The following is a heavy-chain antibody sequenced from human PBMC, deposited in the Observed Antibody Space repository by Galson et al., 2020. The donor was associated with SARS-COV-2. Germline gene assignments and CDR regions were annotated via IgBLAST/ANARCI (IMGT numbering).Heavy chain of an antibody. CDR2: IYYSGST. J-gene: IGHJ5*02. CDR3: ARAVRGVIIKGFDWFDP. CDR1: GGSISSGGYY. V-gene: IGHV4-31*03. D-gene: IGHD3-10*01. Sequence: SEPLSLTCTVSGGSISSGGYYWSWIRQHPGKGLEWIGYIYYSGSTYYNPSLKSRVTISVDTSKNQFSLKLSSVTAADTAVYYCARAVRGVIIKGFDWFDPWGQGTLVTVSS.